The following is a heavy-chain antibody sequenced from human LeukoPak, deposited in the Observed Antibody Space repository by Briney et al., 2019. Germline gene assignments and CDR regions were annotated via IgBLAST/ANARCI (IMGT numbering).Heavy chain of an antibody. CDR1: GFTVSSNY. V-gene: IGHV3-53*01. CDR3: ASGSGSYRTPYYYMDV. D-gene: IGHD3-10*01. Sequence: GGSLRLSCVASGFTVSSNYMSWVRQAPGKGLEWVSVIYSGGSTYYADSVKGRFTISRDNSKNTLYLQMNSLRAEDTAVYYCASGSGSYRTPYYYMDVWVTGTTVTVSS. J-gene: IGHJ6*03. CDR2: IYSGGST.